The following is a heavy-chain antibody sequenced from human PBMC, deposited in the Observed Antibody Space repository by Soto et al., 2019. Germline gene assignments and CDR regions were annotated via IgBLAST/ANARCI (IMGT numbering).Heavy chain of an antibody. D-gene: IGHD3-9*01. J-gene: IGHJ5*02. Sequence: GESLKISCKGSGYSFTSYWIGWVRQMPGKGLEWMGIIYPGDSDTRYSPSFQGQVTISADKSISTAYPQWSSLKASDTAMYYCARLGYYDILTGYFDPWGQGTLVTVSS. CDR3: ARLGYYDILTGYFDP. CDR1: GYSFTSYW. V-gene: IGHV5-51*01. CDR2: IYPGDSDT.